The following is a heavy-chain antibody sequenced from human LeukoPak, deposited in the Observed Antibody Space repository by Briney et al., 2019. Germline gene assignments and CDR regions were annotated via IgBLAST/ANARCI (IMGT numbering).Heavy chain of an antibody. CDR3: ARVGSSWPYYFDY. CDR2: INHSGST. Sequence: SETLSLTCAVYGGSFSGYYWSWIRQPPGKGLEWIGEINHSGSTYYNPSLKSRVTISVGTSKNQFSLKLSSVTAADTAVYYCARVGSSWPYYFDYWGQGTLVTVSS. V-gene: IGHV4-34*01. D-gene: IGHD6-13*01. CDR1: GGSFSGYY. J-gene: IGHJ4*02.